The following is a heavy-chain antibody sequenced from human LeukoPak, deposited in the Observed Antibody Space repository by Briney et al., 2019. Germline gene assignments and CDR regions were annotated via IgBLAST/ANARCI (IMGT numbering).Heavy chain of an antibody. D-gene: IGHD2-8*02. J-gene: IGHJ4*02. Sequence: GGSLRLSCAASGFTFSNYAMSWVRQAPGKGLEWVSAISGSGGSTYYADSVKGRFTISRDNSKNTLYLQMNSLRAEDTAVYYCAEFNVWWSIDYWGQGTLVTVSS. CDR1: GFTFSNYA. CDR3: AEFNVWWSIDY. V-gene: IGHV3-23*01. CDR2: ISGSGGST.